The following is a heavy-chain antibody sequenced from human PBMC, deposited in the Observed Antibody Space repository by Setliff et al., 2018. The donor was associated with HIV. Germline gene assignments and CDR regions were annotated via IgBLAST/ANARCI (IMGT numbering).Heavy chain of an antibody. V-gene: IGHV3-21*01. CDR1: GFTLSSYS. CDR3: ARESCSGGSCYYYYYYMDV. J-gene: IGHJ6*03. CDR2: ISSSSSYI. D-gene: IGHD2-15*01. Sequence: GGSLRLSCAASGFTLSSYSMNWVRQAPGKGLEWVSSISSSSSYIYYADSVKGRFTISRDNAKNSLYLQMNSLRAEDTAVYYCARESCSGGSCYYYYYYMDVWGKGTTVTVSS.